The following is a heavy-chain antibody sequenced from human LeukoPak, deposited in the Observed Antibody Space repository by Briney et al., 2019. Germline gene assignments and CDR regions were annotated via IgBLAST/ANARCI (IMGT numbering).Heavy chain of an antibody. CDR2: ISGSGGST. CDR3: AKEGYSYGDY. Sequence: PGGSLRLSWAAFGFTFSSYAMSWVRQAPGEGLEWVSAISGSGGSTYYADSVKGRFTISRGNSKNTLYLQMDSLRAEDTAVYYCAKEGYSYGDYWGQGTLVTVSS. V-gene: IGHV3-23*01. CDR1: GFTFSSYA. D-gene: IGHD5-18*01. J-gene: IGHJ4*02.